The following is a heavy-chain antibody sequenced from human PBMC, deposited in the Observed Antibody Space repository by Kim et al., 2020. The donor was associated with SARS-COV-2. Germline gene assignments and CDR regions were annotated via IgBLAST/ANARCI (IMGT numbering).Heavy chain of an antibody. J-gene: IGHJ4*01. V-gene: IGHV3-73*01. CDR1: GCTFSISA. CDR2: MRSKADGYAT. D-gene: IGHD6-13*01. Sequence: GGSLRLSCTVSGCTFSISAFHWVRQASGTGLEWVGRMRSKADGYATTYAASEKRRFTISGDDSKHTAYLQMASPKTDDSAVYYCTLQSSSPDLRGLGT. CDR3: TLQSSSPDL.